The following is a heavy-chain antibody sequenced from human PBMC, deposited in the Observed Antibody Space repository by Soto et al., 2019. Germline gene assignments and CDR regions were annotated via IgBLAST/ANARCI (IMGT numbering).Heavy chain of an antibody. Sequence: KPSETLSLTCAVSGGSISSGGYSWSWIRQPPGKGLEWIGYIYHSGSTYYNPSLKSRVTISVDRSKNQFSLKLSSVTAADTAVYYCARGIQNSVTPHFDYWGQGTLVTVSS. J-gene: IGHJ4*02. CDR1: GGSISSGGYS. V-gene: IGHV4-30-2*01. CDR3: ARGIQNSVTPHFDY. D-gene: IGHD1-7*01. CDR2: IYHSGST.